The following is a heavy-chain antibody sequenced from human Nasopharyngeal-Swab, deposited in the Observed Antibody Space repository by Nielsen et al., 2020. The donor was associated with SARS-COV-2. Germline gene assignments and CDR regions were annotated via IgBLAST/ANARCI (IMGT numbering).Heavy chain of an antibody. J-gene: IGHJ4*02. Sequence: GGSLRLSCAASGFTFSSYWMSWVRQAPGKGLEWVANIKQDGSEKYYVDSAKGRFTISRDNAKNSLYLQMNSLRAEDTAVYYCARHYDYVWGSYRPFDYWGQGTLVTVSS. V-gene: IGHV3-7*01. CDR3: ARHYDYVWGSYRPFDY. CDR1: GFTFSSYW. CDR2: IKQDGSEK. D-gene: IGHD3-16*02.